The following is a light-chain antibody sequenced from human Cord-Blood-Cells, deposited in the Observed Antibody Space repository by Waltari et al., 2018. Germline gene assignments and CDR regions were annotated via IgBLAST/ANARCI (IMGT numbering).Light chain of an antibody. CDR1: QRVSSD. J-gene: IGKJ1*01. CDR3: QQYNNWPWT. Sequence: EIVMTQSPATLSVSPGERATLSCRASQRVSSDLAWYQQKPGQAPTVLIYGASTRATGIPARFSGSGSGTEFTLTISSLQSEDVAVYYCQQYNNWPWTFGQGTKVEIK. CDR2: GAS. V-gene: IGKV3-15*01.